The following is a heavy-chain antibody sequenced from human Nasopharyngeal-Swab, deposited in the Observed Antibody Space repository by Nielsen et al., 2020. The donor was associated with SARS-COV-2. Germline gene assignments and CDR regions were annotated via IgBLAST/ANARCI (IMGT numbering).Heavy chain of an antibody. Sequence: GGSLRLSCAASGFTFSSYEMNWVRQAPGKGLEWVSYISSSGGTIYYADSVKGRFTISRDNAKNSLYLQMNSLRAEDTAVYYCAREERVRGVIRYYYYYGTDVWGQGTTVTVSS. D-gene: IGHD3-10*01. J-gene: IGHJ6*02. V-gene: IGHV3-48*03. CDR1: GFTFSSYE. CDR3: AREERVRGVIRYYYYYGTDV. CDR2: ISSSGGTI.